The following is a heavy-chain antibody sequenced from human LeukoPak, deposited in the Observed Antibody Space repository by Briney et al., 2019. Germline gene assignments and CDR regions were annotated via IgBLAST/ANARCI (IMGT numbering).Heavy chain of an antibody. D-gene: IGHD7-27*01. Sequence: SESLSPTCRLAGRSIRTDSYCWDWIRQPPGKGLEWIGNIYFSGSTYYNPSLNGRVTIFVDTSKNHFSLRLSSLTAADTAVYYCARRPRHWGFFDHWGQGTLVTVTS. J-gene: IGHJ4*02. V-gene: IGHV4-39*02. CDR1: GRSIRTDSYC. CDR3: ARRPRHWGFFDH. CDR2: IYFSGST.